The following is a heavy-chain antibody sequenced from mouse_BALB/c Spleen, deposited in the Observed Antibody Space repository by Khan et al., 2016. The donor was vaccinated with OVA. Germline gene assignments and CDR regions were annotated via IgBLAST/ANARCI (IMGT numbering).Heavy chain of an antibody. J-gene: IGHJ3*01. Sequence: QMQLEESGPGLVAPSQNLSITCTVSGFSLTTYGVHWVRQAPGKGLEWLGVIWAGGNTNYNSALMSRLSISKDNSKSQVFLKMNSLQTDDTAMYYCARAYYYGAWFAYWGQGTLVTVSA. D-gene: IGHD1-1*01. CDR2: IWAGGNT. CDR1: GFSLTTYG. CDR3: ARAYYYGAWFAY. V-gene: IGHV2-9*02.